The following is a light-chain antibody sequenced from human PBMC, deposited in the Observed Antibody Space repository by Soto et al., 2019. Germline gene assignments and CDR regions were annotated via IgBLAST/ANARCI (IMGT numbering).Light chain of an antibody. CDR2: DAS. V-gene: IGKV1-5*01. Sequence: DIQMTQSPSTLSASVGDRVTITCRASQSFTRWLAWYQQKPGKAPNLLIYDASSLESGVPSRFSGSGSGTEFTLTISSLQPDDFVVYHCQQYGDLPPTFGQGTKVDIK. CDR1: QSFTRW. CDR3: QQYGDLPPT. J-gene: IGKJ1*01.